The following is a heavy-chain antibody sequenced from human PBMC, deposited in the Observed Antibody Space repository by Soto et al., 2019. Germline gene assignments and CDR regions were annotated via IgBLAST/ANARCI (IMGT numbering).Heavy chain of an antibody. CDR3: ARGGGFLGY. D-gene: IGHD3-10*01. J-gene: IGHJ4*02. Sequence: PSETLCLTCAVAGGTISGGGYPWSWIRQPPGKGLEWIGYISHTGSTYYNPSLKSRVTISVDRSKNQFSLKLSSVTAADTAVYYCARGGGFLGYWGQGTLVTVSS. V-gene: IGHV4-30-2*01. CDR2: ISHTGST. CDR1: GGTISGGGYP.